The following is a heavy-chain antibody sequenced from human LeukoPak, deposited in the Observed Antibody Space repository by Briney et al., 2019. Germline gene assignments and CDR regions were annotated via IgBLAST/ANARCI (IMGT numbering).Heavy chain of an antibody. D-gene: IGHD2-15*01. Sequence: GGSLRLSCAASEFTFSSYSMNWVRQAPGKGLEWVSHISSSSSTTYYADSVKGRFTISRDNDKNSLYLQMNSLRAEDTAVYYCPREGVVVVTAPGGYYMDVWGKGTTVTVSS. V-gene: IGHV3-48*01. CDR1: EFTFSSYS. J-gene: IGHJ6*03. CDR2: ISSSSSTT. CDR3: PREGVVVVTAPGGYYMDV.